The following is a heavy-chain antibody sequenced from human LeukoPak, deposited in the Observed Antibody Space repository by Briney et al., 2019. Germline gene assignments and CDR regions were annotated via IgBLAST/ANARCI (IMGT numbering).Heavy chain of an antibody. D-gene: IGHD6-13*01. CDR3: ARAASSWSFDY. V-gene: IGHV4-59*01. CDR1: GGSISSYY. J-gene: IGHJ4*02. CDR2: IYYSGIT. Sequence: PSETLSLTCTVSGGSISSYYWSWIRQPPGKGLEWIGYIYYSGITNYNPSLKSRVTISVDTSENQFSLKLNSVTAADTAVYYCARAASSWSFDYWGQGTLVTVSS.